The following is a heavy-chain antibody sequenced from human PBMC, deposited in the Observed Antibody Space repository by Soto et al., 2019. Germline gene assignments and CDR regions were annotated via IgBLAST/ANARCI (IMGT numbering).Heavy chain of an antibody. Sequence: SETLSLTCTVSGASVSSDSYYWTWIRQPPGKGLEWIGYVYYTGTTTYSPSLKSRVTISVDTSMNQISLKLSSVTAADTAFYYCARLGGYYQSLDTWGQGTLVTVSS. CDR1: GASVSSDSYY. CDR3: ARLGGYYQSLDT. D-gene: IGHD3-22*01. J-gene: IGHJ5*02. V-gene: IGHV4-61*01. CDR2: VYYTGTT.